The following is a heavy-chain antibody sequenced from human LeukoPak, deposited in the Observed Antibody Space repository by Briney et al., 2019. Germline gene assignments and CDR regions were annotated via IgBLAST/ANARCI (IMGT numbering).Heavy chain of an antibody. CDR2: LNNDGSSV. Sequence: QPGGSLRLSCVASGFTFSDNWMHWVRQAPGKGLVWVSRLNNDGSSVSYADSVRGRFTISRDNAKNSLYLQMNSLRAEDTAVYYCARDGGITMVRGVFDYWGQGTLVTVSS. V-gene: IGHV3-74*01. CDR3: ARDGGITMVRGVFDY. J-gene: IGHJ4*02. CDR1: GFTFSDNW. D-gene: IGHD3-10*01.